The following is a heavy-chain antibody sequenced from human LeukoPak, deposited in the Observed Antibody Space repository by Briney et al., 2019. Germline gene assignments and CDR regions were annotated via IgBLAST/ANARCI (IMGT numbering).Heavy chain of an antibody. CDR2: ISGSGCST. CDR1: GFTFSSYA. Sequence: VGSLRLSCAASGFTFSSYAMSWVRQAPGKGLEWVSAISGSGCSTYYAVSVKDRFTIPRDNSKNTLYLQMTSLRAEDTAVYYCAKHGYYGSGSYPGYWGQGTLVTVPP. V-gene: IGHV3-23*01. D-gene: IGHD3-10*01. J-gene: IGHJ4*02. CDR3: AKHGYYGSGSYPGY.